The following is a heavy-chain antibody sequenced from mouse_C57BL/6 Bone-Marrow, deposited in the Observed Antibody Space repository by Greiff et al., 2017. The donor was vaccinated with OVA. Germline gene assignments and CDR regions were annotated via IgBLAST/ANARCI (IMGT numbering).Heavy chain of an antibody. Sequence: EVQLQQSGPELVKPGASVKISCKASGYTFTDYYMNWVKQSHGKSLEWIGDINPNNSGTSYNQKFKGKATLTVDKSSSTAYMELRSLTSEDSAVYYCARDYGSYWYFDVWGTGTTVTVSS. D-gene: IGHD1-1*01. V-gene: IGHV1-26*01. CDR3: ARDYGSYWYFDV. CDR2: INPNNSGT. J-gene: IGHJ1*03. CDR1: GYTFTDYY.